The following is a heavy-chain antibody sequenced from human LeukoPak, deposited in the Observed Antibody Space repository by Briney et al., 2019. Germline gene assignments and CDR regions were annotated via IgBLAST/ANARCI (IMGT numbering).Heavy chain of an antibody. CDR3: ATDGGNSVYFQH. Sequence: SGGSLRLSCAASGFIFSSYDMEWVRQAPGKGLEWVAFIRFDGSNKYYADSVKGRFTISRDNSKNTLYLQMNSLRAEDTAVYYCATDGGNSVYFQHWGQGTLVTVSS. CDR2: IRFDGSNK. V-gene: IGHV3-30*02. J-gene: IGHJ1*01. D-gene: IGHD4-23*01. CDR1: GFIFSSYD.